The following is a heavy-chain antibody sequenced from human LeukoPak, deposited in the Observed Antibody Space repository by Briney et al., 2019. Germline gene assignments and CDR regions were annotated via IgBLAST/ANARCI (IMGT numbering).Heavy chain of an antibody. CDR1: GGSLSTHH. Sequence: PSETLSLTCVVSGGSLSTHHWSWIRQSPGRGLEWIGYISDSGSTNYDPSLKSRVTISVDTSKNQFSLMLSSVTAADTAVYYCARGYDSSAYYPFNYWGQGTLVTVSS. J-gene: IGHJ4*02. CDR2: ISDSGST. V-gene: IGHV4-59*11. D-gene: IGHD3-22*01. CDR3: ARGYDSSAYYPFNY.